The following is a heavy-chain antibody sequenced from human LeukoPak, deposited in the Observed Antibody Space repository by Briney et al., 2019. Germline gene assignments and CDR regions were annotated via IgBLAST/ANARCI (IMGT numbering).Heavy chain of an antibody. D-gene: IGHD6-6*01. V-gene: IGHV4-59*01. CDR3: ARVDVAARRSYYFDY. Sequence: SETLSLTCTVSGGSISSYYWSWIRQPPGKGLEWIGYIYYSGSTNYNPSLKSRVTISVDTSKNQFSLKLSSVTAADTAVYYCARVDVAARRSYYFDYWGQGALVTVSS. CDR2: IYYSGST. J-gene: IGHJ4*02. CDR1: GGSISSYY.